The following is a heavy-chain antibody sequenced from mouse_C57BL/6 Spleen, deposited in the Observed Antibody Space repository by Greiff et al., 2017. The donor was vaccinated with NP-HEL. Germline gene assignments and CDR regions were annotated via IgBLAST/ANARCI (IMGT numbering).Heavy chain of an antibody. Sequence: EVQLVESGGGLVKPGGSLKLSCAASGFTFSSYAMSWVRQTPEKRLEWVATISDGGSYTYYPDNVKGRFTISRDNAKNNLYLQMSHLKSEDTAMYYCARDHIRDYYAMDYWGQGTSVTVSS. CDR2: ISDGGSYT. CDR1: GFTFSSYA. CDR3: ARDHIRDYYAMDY. J-gene: IGHJ4*01. V-gene: IGHV5-4*01. D-gene: IGHD1-1*01.